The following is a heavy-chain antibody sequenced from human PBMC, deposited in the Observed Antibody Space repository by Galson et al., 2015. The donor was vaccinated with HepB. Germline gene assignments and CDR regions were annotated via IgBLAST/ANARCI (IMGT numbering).Heavy chain of an antibody. CDR3: TRDVGVFFGGCYSPLRYFEH. CDR1: GFTFSSYS. Sequence: SLRLSCAASGFTFSSYSMNWVRQAPGKALEWVSYISSSSSTISYADSVTGLFTISRDKAKKSLYLQMNSLKDEYSAVFYCTRDVGVFFGGCYSPLRYFEHWGRGTLVTVAS. V-gene: IGHV3-48*02. CDR2: ISSSSSTI. J-gene: IGHJ2*01. D-gene: IGHD2-15*01.